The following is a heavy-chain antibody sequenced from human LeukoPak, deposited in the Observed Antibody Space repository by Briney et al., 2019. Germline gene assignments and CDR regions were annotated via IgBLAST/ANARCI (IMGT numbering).Heavy chain of an antibody. CDR3: ARGIVGATRGY. J-gene: IGHJ4*02. Sequence: GGSLRLSCAASGFTFSSYSMNWVRQAPGKGLEWVSSISSSSSYIYYADSVKGRFTISRDNAENSLYLQMNSLRAEDTAVYYCARGIVGATRGYWGQGTLVTVSS. V-gene: IGHV3-21*01. CDR2: ISSSSSYI. D-gene: IGHD1-26*01. CDR1: GFTFSSYS.